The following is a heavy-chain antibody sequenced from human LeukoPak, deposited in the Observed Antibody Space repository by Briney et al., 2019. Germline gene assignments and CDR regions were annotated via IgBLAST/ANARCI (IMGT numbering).Heavy chain of an antibody. V-gene: IGHV1-8*01. Sequence: ASVKVSCKASGYTFTSYDINWVRQATGQGLEWMGWMNPNSGNTGYAQKFQGRVTMTRNTSISTAYMELSSLRSEDTAVYYCASVLAGPMGYYYYGMDVWGQGTTVTVSS. J-gene: IGHJ6*02. CDR3: ASVLAGPMGYYYYGMDV. CDR1: GYTFTSYD. D-gene: IGHD2-8*02. CDR2: MNPNSGNT.